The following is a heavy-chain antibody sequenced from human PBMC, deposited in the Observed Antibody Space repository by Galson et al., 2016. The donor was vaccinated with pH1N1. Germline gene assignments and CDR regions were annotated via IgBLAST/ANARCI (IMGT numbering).Heavy chain of an antibody. D-gene: IGHD4-17*01. Sequence: SLRLSCAASGFTFSRYWMHWVRQGPGKGLVWVSRINSDGSSRSHADSVEGRFTISRDNAKKTLYMQMNSLRAEVTGVYYCTRDRAYGDYGGASDIWGQGTMVTVSS. CDR3: TRDRAYGDYGGASDI. V-gene: IGHV3-74*01. CDR2: INSDGSSR. CDR1: GFTFSRYW. J-gene: IGHJ3*02.